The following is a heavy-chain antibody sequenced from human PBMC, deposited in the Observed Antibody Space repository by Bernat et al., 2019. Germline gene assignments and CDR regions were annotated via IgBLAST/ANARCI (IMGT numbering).Heavy chain of an antibody. J-gene: IGHJ6*02. V-gene: IGHV1-69*04. Sequence: QVQLVQSWAEVKKPGSSVKVSCKASGGTFSSYAISWVRQAPGQGLEWMGRIIPILGIANYAQKFQGRVTITADKSTSTAYMELSSLRSEDTAVYYCASYSGSYYYYGMDVWGQGTTVTVSS. CDR3: ASYSGSYYYYGMDV. D-gene: IGHD1-26*01. CDR1: GGTFSSYA. CDR2: IIPILGIA.